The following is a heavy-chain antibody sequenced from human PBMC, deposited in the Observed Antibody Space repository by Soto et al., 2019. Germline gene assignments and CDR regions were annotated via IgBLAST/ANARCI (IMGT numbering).Heavy chain of an antibody. J-gene: IGHJ4*02. CDR1: GFTFSTSA. D-gene: IGHD3-10*01. Sequence: EVQLLESGEDLVQPGGSLRLSCAASGFTFSTSAMSWVRQAPGKGLEWVSGVSGSGGITYYADSVKGRFTISRDNSKNTLYLQMNSLRVEDTAVYYCAKDGGGSYYWGQGTLVTVSS. V-gene: IGHV3-23*01. CDR3: AKDGGGSYY. CDR2: VSGSGGIT.